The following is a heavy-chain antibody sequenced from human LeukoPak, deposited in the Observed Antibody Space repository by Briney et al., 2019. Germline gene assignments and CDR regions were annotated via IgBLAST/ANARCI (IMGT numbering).Heavy chain of an antibody. CDR2: VEQDGSEK. V-gene: IGHV3-7*03. D-gene: IGHD6-19*01. J-gene: IGHJ4*02. CDR1: GFTFSSYA. CDR3: AGGRGWSSDY. Sequence: GGSLRLSCAASGFTFSSYAMSWVRQAPGKGLEWVANVEQDGSEKNYVDSVKGRFTISRDNAKNSLYLQMSSLRAEDTAVYYCAGGRGWSSDYWGQGTLVTVSS.